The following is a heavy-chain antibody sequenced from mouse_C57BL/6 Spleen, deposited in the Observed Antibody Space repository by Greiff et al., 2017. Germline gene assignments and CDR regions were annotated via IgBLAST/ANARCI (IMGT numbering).Heavy chain of an antibody. J-gene: IGHJ4*01. CDR2: INYDGSST. D-gene: IGHD1-1*02. Sequence: EVQRVESEGGLVQPGSSMKLSCTASGSTFSDYYMAWVRQVPEKGLEWVANINYDGSSTYYLDSLKSRFIISRDNAKNILYLQMSSLKSEDTATYYCARDGNYAMDYWGQGTSVTVSS. V-gene: IGHV5-16*01. CDR3: ARDGNYAMDY. CDR1: GSTFSDYY.